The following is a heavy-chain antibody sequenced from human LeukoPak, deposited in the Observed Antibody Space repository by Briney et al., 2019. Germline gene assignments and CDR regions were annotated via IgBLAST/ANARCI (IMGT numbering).Heavy chain of an antibody. V-gene: IGHV1-2*02. Sequence: ASVKVSCKASGYTFTGYYMHWVRQAPGQGLEWMGWINPNSGGTNYAQKFQGRVTMTRDTSISTAYMELSRLRSDDTAVYYCARDGSGSLSYYYYMDVWGKGTTVTISS. D-gene: IGHD3-10*01. CDR2: INPNSGGT. CDR3: ARDGSGSLSYYYYMDV. J-gene: IGHJ6*03. CDR1: GYTFTGYY.